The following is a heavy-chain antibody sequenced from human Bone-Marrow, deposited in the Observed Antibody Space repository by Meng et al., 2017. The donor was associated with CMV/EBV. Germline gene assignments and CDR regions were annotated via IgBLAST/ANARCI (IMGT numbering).Heavy chain of an antibody. CDR3: ARCSYYYYGMDV. Sequence: GSLRLSCAVYGGSFSGYYWSWIRQPPGKGLEWIGEINHSGSTNYNPSLKSRVTISVDTSKNQFSLKLSSVTAADTAVYYCARCSYYYYGMDVWGQGNTVTVSS. V-gene: IGHV4-34*01. J-gene: IGHJ6*02. CDR1: GGSFSGYY. CDR2: INHSGST. D-gene: IGHD2-15*01.